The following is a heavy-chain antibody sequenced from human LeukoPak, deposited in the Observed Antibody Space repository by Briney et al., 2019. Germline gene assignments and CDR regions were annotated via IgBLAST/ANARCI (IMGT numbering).Heavy chain of an antibody. CDR3: ARESRSSGLFDY. CDR1: GFIFSSYA. J-gene: IGHJ4*02. D-gene: IGHD6-19*01. Sequence: PGGSLRLSCAASGFIFSSYAIHWVRQAPGKGLEWVADIRYDGSNKNYADSVKGRFTISRDTSRNTLYLQMSGLRAEDTAVYFCARESRSSGLFDYWGQGTLVTVSS. CDR2: IRYDGSNK. V-gene: IGHV3-33*01.